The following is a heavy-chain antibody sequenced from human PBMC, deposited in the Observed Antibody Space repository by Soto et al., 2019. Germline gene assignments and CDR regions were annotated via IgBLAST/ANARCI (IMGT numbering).Heavy chain of an antibody. CDR3: ARQEYCYDSGGGAFDI. J-gene: IGHJ3*02. Sequence: SLACNVSSLASIRTYWMMISQPPGKGLEWMGYIYYSGSTNSNPSLKSRVTISVDTSKNQFSLKLSSVTAADTAVYYCARQEYCYDSGGGAFDIWGQGTMVT. D-gene: IGHD3-22*01. CDR1: SLASIRTY. V-gene: IGHV4-59*08. CDR2: IYYSGST.